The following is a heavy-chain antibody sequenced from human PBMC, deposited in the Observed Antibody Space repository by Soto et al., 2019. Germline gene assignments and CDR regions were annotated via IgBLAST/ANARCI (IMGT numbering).Heavy chain of an antibody. CDR3: ANHLGATKAMET. J-gene: IGHJ5*02. V-gene: IGHV3-30*18. CDR1: GFTFSSFG. Sequence: QVQLVESGGGVVQPGRSLRLSCAASGFTFSSFGMHWVRQAPGKGLEWVAVISYDGSNKDYADSVQGRFTISRDNSKHSLYLQMNSMRAEDTAVYYCANHLGATKAMETWGQGALVTVSS. D-gene: IGHD1-26*01. CDR2: ISYDGSNK.